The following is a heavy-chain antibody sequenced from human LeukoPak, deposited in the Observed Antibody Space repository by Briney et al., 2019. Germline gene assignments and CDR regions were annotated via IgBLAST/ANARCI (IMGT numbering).Heavy chain of an antibody. D-gene: IGHD1-26*01. V-gene: IGHV3-21*01. Sequence: GGSLRLSCAASGFTFSSYSMNWVRQAPGKGLEWVSSISSSSSYIYYADSVKGRFTISRDNAKNSLYLQMNSLRAEDTAVYYCARDQIRGSGSRRGDYWGQGTLVTVSS. CDR1: GFTFSSYS. J-gene: IGHJ4*02. CDR3: ARDQIRGSGSRRGDY. CDR2: ISSSSSYI.